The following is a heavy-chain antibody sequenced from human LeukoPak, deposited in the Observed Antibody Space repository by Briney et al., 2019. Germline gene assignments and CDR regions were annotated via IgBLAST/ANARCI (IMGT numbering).Heavy chain of an antibody. CDR1: GFTFSSYG. Sequence: PGGSLRLSCAASGFTFSSYGMHWVRQAPGKGLEWVTFIRYDESNKYYADSVKGRFTISRDNSKNTLYLQMNSLRPEDTAVYYCAKDLSRELLYRRGKYYFDYWGQGTLLTVSS. CDR2: IRYDESNK. V-gene: IGHV3-30*02. D-gene: IGHD3-10*01. CDR3: AKDLSRELLYRRGKYYFDY. J-gene: IGHJ4*02.